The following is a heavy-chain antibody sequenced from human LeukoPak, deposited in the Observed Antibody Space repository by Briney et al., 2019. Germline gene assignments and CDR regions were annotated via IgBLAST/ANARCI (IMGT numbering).Heavy chain of an antibody. J-gene: IGHJ1*01. CDR2: IYHSGST. V-gene: IGHV4-38-2*02. CDR1: GYSISSGYY. D-gene: IGHD3-16*01. CDR3: ARLKWGNFQH. Sequence: SETLSLTCTVSGYSISSGYYWGWIRQPPGKGLEWIGSIYHSGSTYYNPSLKSRVTISVDTSKNQFSLKLSSVTAADTAVYYRARLKWGNFQHWGQGTLVTVSS.